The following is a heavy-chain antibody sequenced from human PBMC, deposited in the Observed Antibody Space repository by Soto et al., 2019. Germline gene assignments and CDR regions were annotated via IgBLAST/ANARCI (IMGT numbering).Heavy chain of an antibody. CDR1: GGSVSDGSYF. CDR2: IYYSATT. Sequence: QVQLQESGPGLVKPSETLSLTCTVPGGSVSDGSYFWSWIRQPPGKGLEWIGYIYYSATTTYNPSLKSRVSISVDTSKNQFSLKLSSVTAADTAVYYCARANIAAAGTHYYWGQGTLVTVSS. D-gene: IGHD6-13*01. V-gene: IGHV4-61*01. J-gene: IGHJ4*02. CDR3: ARANIAAAGTHYY.